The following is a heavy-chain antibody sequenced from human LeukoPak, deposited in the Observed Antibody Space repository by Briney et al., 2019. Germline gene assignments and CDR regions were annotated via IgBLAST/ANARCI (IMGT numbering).Heavy chain of an antibody. CDR3: ARRIFGVVTVYYFDY. J-gene: IGHJ4*02. CDR2: IYHSGST. D-gene: IGHD3-3*01. Sequence: SETLSLTCAVSGYSISSGYYWDWIRQPPGKGLEWIGSIYHSGSTYYNPSLKSRVTISVDTSKNQFSLKLSSVTAADTAVYYCARRIFGVVTVYYFDYWGQGTLVTVSS. V-gene: IGHV4-38-2*01. CDR1: GYSISSGYY.